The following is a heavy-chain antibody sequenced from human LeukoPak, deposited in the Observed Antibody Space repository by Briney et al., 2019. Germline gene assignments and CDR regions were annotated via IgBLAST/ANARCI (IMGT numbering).Heavy chain of an antibody. Sequence: GGSLRLSCAASGFTFDDYGMSWVRQAPGKGLEWVSGINWNGGSTGYADSVKGRFTISRDNAKNSLYLQMNSLRAEDTALYYCARVRGEYGGPYYYYYMDVWGKGTTVTVSS. D-gene: IGHD4-23*01. CDR2: INWNGGST. CDR1: GFTFDDYG. J-gene: IGHJ6*03. V-gene: IGHV3-20*04. CDR3: ARVRGEYGGPYYYYYMDV.